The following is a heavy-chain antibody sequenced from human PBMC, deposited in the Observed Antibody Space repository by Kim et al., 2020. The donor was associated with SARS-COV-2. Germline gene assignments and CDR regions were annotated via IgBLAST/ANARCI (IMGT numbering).Heavy chain of an antibody. J-gene: IGHJ4*02. D-gene: IGHD6-13*01. Sequence: YGDSVKGRFTITRDNDKNSLYLQMNSLRAEDTAVYYCARVGDGSSWQFDYWGQGTLVTVSS. V-gene: IGHV3-7*01. CDR3: ARVGDGSSWQFDY.